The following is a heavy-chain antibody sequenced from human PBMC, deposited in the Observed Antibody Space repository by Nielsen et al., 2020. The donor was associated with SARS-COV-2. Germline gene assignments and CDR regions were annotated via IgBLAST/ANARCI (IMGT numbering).Heavy chain of an antibody. D-gene: IGHD4-17*01. Sequence: ASVKVSCKASGYTFTSYGISWVRQAPGQGLEWMGWISAYNGNTNYAQKLQGRVTMTTDTSTSTAYMELRSLRSDDTAVYYCARDYLGYGDSVSPWFDPWGQGTLVTVSS. V-gene: IGHV1-18*01. CDR3: ARDYLGYGDSVSPWFDP. CDR1: GYTFTSYG. J-gene: IGHJ5*02. CDR2: ISAYNGNT.